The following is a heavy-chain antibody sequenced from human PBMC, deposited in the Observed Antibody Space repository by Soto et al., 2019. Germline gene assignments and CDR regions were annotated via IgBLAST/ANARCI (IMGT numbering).Heavy chain of an antibody. V-gene: IGHV4-31*03. CDR3: ATEYYYDSSGYET. Sequence: SETLSLTCTVSGGSISSGGYYWSWIRQHPGKGLEWIGYIYYSGSTYYNPSLKGRVTISVDTSKNQFSLKLSSVTAADTAVYYCATEYYYDSSGYETWGQGTLVTVSS. CDR2: IYYSGST. J-gene: IGHJ5*02. D-gene: IGHD3-22*01. CDR1: GGSISSGGYY.